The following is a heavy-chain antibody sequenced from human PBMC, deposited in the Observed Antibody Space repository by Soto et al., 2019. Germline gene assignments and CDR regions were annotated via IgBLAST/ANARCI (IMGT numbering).Heavy chain of an antibody. CDR2: IHQSGST. D-gene: IGHD3-9*01. CDR1: GGSISSSKW. CDR3: AIAREGNTVYSEYFEH. J-gene: IGHJ1*01. V-gene: IGHV4-4*02. Sequence: QVQLQESGPGLVRPSGTLSLTCAVSGGSISSSKWWSWVRQPPGKGLEWIGKIHQSGSTTYNPSLKSRVIMSVDKSRNQFSLKLSSVTAADTAVYYCAIAREGNTVYSEYFEHWGQGTLVTASS.